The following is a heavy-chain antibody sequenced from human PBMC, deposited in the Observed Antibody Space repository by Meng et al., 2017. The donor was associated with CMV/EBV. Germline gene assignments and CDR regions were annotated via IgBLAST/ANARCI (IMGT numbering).Heavy chain of an antibody. CDR2: ISSSSYI. CDR1: GFTFSSYS. J-gene: IGHJ6*02. Sequence: GGSLRLSCAASGFTFSSYSMNWVRQAPGKGLEWVSSISSSSYIYYADSVKGRFTISRDNAKNPLYLQMNSLRAEDTAVYYCAREVTHYDFWSGYYPDYYYYGMDVWGQGTTVTVSS. V-gene: IGHV3-21*01. CDR3: AREVTHYDFWSGYYPDYYYYGMDV. D-gene: IGHD3-3*01.